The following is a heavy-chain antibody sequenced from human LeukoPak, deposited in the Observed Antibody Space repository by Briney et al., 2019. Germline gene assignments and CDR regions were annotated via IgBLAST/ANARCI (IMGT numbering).Heavy chain of an antibody. J-gene: IGHJ4*02. CDR2: ISWNSGSI. CDR1: GFTLDDYA. V-gene: IGHV3-9*03. Sequence: GGSLRLSCAASGFTLDDYAMHWVRQAPGKGLEWVSGISWNSGSIGYADSVKGRFTISRDNAKNSLYLQMNSLRAEDMALYYCAKGGSIAVAGSSLDYWGQGTLVTVSS. D-gene: IGHD6-19*01. CDR3: AKGGSIAVAGSSLDY.